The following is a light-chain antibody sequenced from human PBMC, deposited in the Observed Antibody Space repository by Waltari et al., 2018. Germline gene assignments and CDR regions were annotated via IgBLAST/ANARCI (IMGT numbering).Light chain of an antibody. V-gene: IGLV1-47*01. CDR3: TAWDASLNAWV. CDR1: SCNIGRRY. J-gene: IGLJ3*02. CDR2: LTK. Sequence: QSVLTQPPSASGTPGQRVTISCSGSSCNIGRRYVYWYQQVPGPAPKLLIFLTKPRPSGGPDRFSGFNTGTSAALATSALRSDDEADYYCTAWDASLNAWVFGGGTQLTV.